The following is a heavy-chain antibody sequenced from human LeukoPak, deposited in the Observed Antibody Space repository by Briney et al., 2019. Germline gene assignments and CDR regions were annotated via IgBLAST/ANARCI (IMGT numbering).Heavy chain of an antibody. CDR2: IYYSGST. V-gene: IGHV4-30-4*01. CDR3: ARGGDTGNGMDV. J-gene: IGHJ6*02. Sequence: SQTLSLTCTVSGDSISSGDYYWSWIRHPPGKGLEWIGYIYYSGSTYYNPSLKSRVTISVDTSKNQFSLKLSSVTAADTAVYYCARGGDTGNGMDVWGQGATVTVSS. CDR1: GDSISSGDYY. D-gene: IGHD3-16*01.